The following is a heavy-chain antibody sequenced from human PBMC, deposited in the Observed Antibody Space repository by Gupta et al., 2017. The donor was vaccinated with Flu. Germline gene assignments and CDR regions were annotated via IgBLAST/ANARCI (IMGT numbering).Heavy chain of an antibody. CDR3: ARDSGGAASVGDYYYGMDV. D-gene: IGHD2-21*01. V-gene: IGHV4-31*03. CDR1: GASISSGGYY. Sequence: QVQLQESGPGLVKPSQTLSLTCTVSGASISSGGYYWTWIRQHPGKGLEWIGYIYYNGNAYYNPSLESRVTMSVNRSKNQVSLNVSSVTAADTAVYYCARDSGGAASVGDYYYGMDVWGQGTTVTVSS. CDR2: IYYNGNA. J-gene: IGHJ6*02.